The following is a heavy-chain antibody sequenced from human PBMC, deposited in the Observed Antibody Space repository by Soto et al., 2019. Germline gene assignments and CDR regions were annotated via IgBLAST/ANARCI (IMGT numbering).Heavy chain of an antibody. J-gene: IGHJ4*02. CDR1: GFTFSSYG. D-gene: IGHD3-10*01. V-gene: IGHV3-33*01. CDR3: ARDYSGSGSYHFDS. Sequence: PGGSLRLSCAASGFTFSSYGMHWVRQAPGKGLEWVAVIWSDGSNKNYADAVKGRFTISRDNSKNTLYLQMNSLRAEDTALYYCARDYSGSGSYHFDSWGQGTLVTVSS. CDR2: IWSDGSNK.